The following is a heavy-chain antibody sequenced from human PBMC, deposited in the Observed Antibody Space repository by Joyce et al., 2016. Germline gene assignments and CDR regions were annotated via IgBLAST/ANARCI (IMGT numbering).Heavy chain of an antibody. CDR2: MTPNSGNT. V-gene: IGHV1-8*01. CDR1: GYTFTNFD. D-gene: IGHD7-27*01. CDR3: ARNKYGTGDFDF. Sequence: QVQLVQSGAEVKKPGASVKVSCKASGYTFTNFDINWVRQAPGQGLEWLGWMTPNSGNTGYAQNVQGRVTMTRDTSISTAYMELSSLRSEDTAVYFCARNKYGTGDFDFWGQGTPVTVSS. J-gene: IGHJ4*02.